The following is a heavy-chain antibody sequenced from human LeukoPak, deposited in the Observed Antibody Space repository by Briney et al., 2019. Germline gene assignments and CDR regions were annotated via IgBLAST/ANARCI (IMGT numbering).Heavy chain of an antibody. J-gene: IGHJ4*02. D-gene: IGHD7-27*01. Sequence: AGGSLRLSCAASGFTFSSYTMSWVRQARGKGLEWVSTITTSDGNTYYADPVKGRFTVSRDNSKNTLFLQMNSLRAEDTAVYYCAKDGGLWVSAHWGDSWGRGTLVTVSS. CDR3: AKDGGLWVSAHWGDS. V-gene: IGHV3-23*01. CDR2: ITTSDGNT. CDR1: GFTFSSYT.